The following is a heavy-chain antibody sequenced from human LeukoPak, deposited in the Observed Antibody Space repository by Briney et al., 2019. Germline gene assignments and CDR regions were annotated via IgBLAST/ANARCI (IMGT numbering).Heavy chain of an antibody. D-gene: IGHD3-10*01. CDR3: ARGNRYGSGSYPLDY. J-gene: IGHJ4*02. V-gene: IGHV4-61*02. Sequence: SQTLSLTCTVSGGSISSGSYYWSWIRQPAGKGLEWIGRIYTSGSTNYNPSLKSRVTISVDTSKNQFSLKLSSVTAADTAVYYCARGNRYGSGSYPLDYWGQGTLVTVSS. CDR1: GGSISSGSYY. CDR2: IYTSGST.